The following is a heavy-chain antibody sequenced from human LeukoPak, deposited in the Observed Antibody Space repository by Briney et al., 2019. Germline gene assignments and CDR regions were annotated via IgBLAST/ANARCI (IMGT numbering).Heavy chain of an antibody. CDR1: GFTFSSYA. Sequence: GGSLRLSCAASGFTFSSYAMSWVRQAPGKGLEWVSAVSGSGGSTYYADSVKGRFTISRDNSKNTLYLQMNSLRAEDTAVYYCARGEAVAGDYFDYWGQGTLVTVSS. V-gene: IGHV3-23*01. J-gene: IGHJ4*02. D-gene: IGHD6-19*01. CDR2: VSGSGGST. CDR3: ARGEAVAGDYFDY.